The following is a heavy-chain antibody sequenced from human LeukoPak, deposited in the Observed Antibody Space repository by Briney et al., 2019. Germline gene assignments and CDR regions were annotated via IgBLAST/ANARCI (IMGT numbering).Heavy chain of an antibody. CDR3: TAYYFDY. V-gene: IGHV3-33*01. Sequence: GGSLRLSCAASGFTFSSYGMHWVRQAPGKGLEWVAVIWYDGSNKYYADCVKGRFAISRDNSKNTLYLQMNSLRAEETAVYYCTAYYFDYWGQGTLVTVSS. CDR2: IWYDGSNK. CDR1: GFTFSSYG. J-gene: IGHJ4*02.